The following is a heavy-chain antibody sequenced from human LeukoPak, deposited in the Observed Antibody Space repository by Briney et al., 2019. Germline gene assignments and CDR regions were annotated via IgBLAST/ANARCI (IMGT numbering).Heavy chain of an antibody. V-gene: IGHV3-23*01. Sequence: GGSLRLSCATSGFTFSSYAKSWVRQAPGKGLEWVSAISGSGGSTYYADSVKGRFTISRDNSKNTLYLQMNSLRAEDTAVYYCAKLPPSYPYYYHYYTDVWGKGTTVTVSS. J-gene: IGHJ6*03. CDR3: AKLPPSYPYYYHYYTDV. CDR1: GFTFSSYA. CDR2: ISGSGGST.